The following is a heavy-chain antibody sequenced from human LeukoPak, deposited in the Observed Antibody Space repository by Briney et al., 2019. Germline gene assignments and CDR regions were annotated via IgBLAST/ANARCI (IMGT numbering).Heavy chain of an antibody. Sequence: GGSLGLSCAASGFTITNYWMHWVRQPPGKGLVWASRINSDGSITTYEGSVKSRFTISRDNAKNMLYLQMASLRAEDTAVYYCARADILGAYYYGSGSPDYWGQGTLVTVSS. J-gene: IGHJ4*02. V-gene: IGHV3-74*03. CDR1: GFTITNYW. D-gene: IGHD3-10*01. CDR3: ARADILGAYYYGSGSPDY. CDR2: INSDGSIT.